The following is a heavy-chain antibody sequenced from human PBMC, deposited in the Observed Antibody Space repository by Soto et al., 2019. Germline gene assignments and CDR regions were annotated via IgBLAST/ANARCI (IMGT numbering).Heavy chain of an antibody. Sequence: QVTLKESGPVLVKPTETLTLTCTVSGFSLSNARMGVSWIRQPPGKALEWLAHVFSNDEKSYSTSLKISLTIXTXTXXSKVVLTMTTMAPVDTVTYYCARSRSRWYDAQFDPWGQVTLVTVSS. CDR3: ARSRSRWYDAQFDP. CDR2: VFSNDEK. D-gene: IGHD6-13*01. J-gene: IGHJ5*02. CDR1: GFSLSNARMG. V-gene: IGHV2-26*01.